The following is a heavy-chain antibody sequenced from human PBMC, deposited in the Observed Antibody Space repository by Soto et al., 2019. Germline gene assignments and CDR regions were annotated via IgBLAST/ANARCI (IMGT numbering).Heavy chain of an antibody. CDR1: GGSISSGDYY. V-gene: IGHV4-31*03. D-gene: IGHD3-10*01. Sequence: QVQLQESGPGLVKPSQTLSLTCTVFGGSISSGDYYWSWIRQHPGKGLEWIGYIYYSGSTYYNPSLKSRVTISVDTSKNQFSLKLSSVTAADTAVYYCATYGSGSYKPTTFDYWGQGTLVTVSS. CDR3: ATYGSGSYKPTTFDY. J-gene: IGHJ4*02. CDR2: IYYSGST.